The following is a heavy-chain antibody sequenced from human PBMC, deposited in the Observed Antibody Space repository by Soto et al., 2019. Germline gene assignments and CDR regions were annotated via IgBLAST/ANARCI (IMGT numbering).Heavy chain of an antibody. CDR1: GFTFSSYG. J-gene: IGHJ4*02. Sequence: QVQLVESGGGVVQPGRSLRLSCAASGFTFSSYGMHWVRQAPGKGVEWVAVISYDGSNKYYADSVKGRFTISRDNSKNTLYLQMNSLRAEDTAVYYCAKDPTIFGVVIIPAYFDYWGQGTLVTVSS. CDR2: ISYDGSNK. D-gene: IGHD3-3*01. V-gene: IGHV3-30*18. CDR3: AKDPTIFGVVIIPAYFDY.